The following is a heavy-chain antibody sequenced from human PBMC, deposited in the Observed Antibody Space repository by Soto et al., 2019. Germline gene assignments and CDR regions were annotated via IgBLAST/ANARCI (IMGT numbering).Heavy chain of an antibody. Sequence: TSETLSLTCTVSGGPVSSGSYYWSWIRQPPGKGLEWIGYIYYSGSTNYNPSLKSRVTISVDTSKNQFSLKLSSVTAADTAVYYCARPWGYWGQGTLVTVSS. D-gene: IGHD7-27*01. CDR2: IYYSGST. CDR1: GGPVSSGSYY. CDR3: ARPWGY. J-gene: IGHJ4*02. V-gene: IGHV4-61*01.